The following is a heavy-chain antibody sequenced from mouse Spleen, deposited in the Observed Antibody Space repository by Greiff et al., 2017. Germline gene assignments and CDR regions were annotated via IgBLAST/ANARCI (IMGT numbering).Heavy chain of an antibody. J-gene: IGHJ4*01. CDR1: GYTFTSYW. CDR3: ARFWPYYYAMDY. Sequence: VQLQQPGAELVKPGASVKMSCKASGYTFTSYWITWVKQRPGQGLEWIGDIYPGSGSTNYNEKFKGKATLTVDKSSSTAYMQLSSLTSEDSAVYYCARFWPYYYAMDYWGQGTSVTVSS. CDR2: IYPGSGST. V-gene: IGHV1-55*01.